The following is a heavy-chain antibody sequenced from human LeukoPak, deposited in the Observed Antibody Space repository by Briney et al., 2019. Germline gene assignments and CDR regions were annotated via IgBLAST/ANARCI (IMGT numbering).Heavy chain of an antibody. V-gene: IGHV3-11*01. CDR2: ISSSGSTI. J-gene: IGHJ4*02. CDR3: ARHITGTPRSVDY. CDR1: GFTFSDYY. Sequence: GGSLRLSCAASGFTFSDYYMSWIRQAPGEGLEGVSYISSSGSTIYYADSVKGRFTISRDNAKNSLYLQMNSLRAEDTAVYYCARHITGTPRSVDYWGQGTLVTVSS. D-gene: IGHD1-7*01.